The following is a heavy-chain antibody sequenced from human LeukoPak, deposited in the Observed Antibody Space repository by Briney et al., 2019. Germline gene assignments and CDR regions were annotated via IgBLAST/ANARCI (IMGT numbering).Heavy chain of an antibody. CDR1: GGSISSYY. Sequence: SETLSLTCGVSGGSISSYYWSWIRQHPGKGLEWIWYIYYSGSTNYNPSLKSRVTISVDTSKNQFSLKLTSVTAADTAVYYCARVGGYASPFDPWGQGTLVTVSS. J-gene: IGHJ5*02. V-gene: IGHV4-59*12. D-gene: IGHD5-18*01. CDR2: IYYSGST. CDR3: ARVGGYASPFDP.